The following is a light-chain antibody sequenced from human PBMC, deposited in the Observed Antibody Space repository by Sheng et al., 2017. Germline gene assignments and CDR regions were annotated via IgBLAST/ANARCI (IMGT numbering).Light chain of an antibody. J-gene: IGKJ1*01. CDR3: QQYYSTSWT. CDR1: QSVSIW. V-gene: IGKV1-5*03. Sequence: DIQMTQSPSTLSASVGDRVTITCRASQSVSIWLAWYQQKPGKAPKLLISKASNLETGVPSRFSGSGSGTLYTLTISSLQPEDSATYYCQQYYSTSWTFGQGTKIEFK. CDR2: KAS.